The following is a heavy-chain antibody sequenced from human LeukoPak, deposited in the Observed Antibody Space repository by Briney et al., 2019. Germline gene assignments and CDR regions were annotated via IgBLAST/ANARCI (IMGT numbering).Heavy chain of an antibody. CDR3: ARDLDFDY. CDR2: ISYDGNNK. V-gene: IGHV3-30-3*01. J-gene: IGHJ4*02. CDR1: GFTFSSYA. Sequence: GRSLRLSCAASGFTFSSYAMHWVRQAPGKGLEWVAVISYDGNNKYYADSVKGRFTISRDNSKSTLYLQMNSLRAEDTAVYYCARDLDFDYWGQGTLVTVSS.